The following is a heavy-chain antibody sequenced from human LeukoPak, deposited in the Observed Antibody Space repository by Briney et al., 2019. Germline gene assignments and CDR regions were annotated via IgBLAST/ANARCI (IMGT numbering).Heavy chain of an antibody. J-gene: IGHJ5*02. CDR1: GSSFTSYW. CDR2: IYPGDSDT. Sequence: PGESLQISCQGSGSSFTSYWIGWVRQMPGKGLEWMGIIYPGDSDTRYSPSFQGQVTISADKSISTAYLQWSSLKASDTAMYYCARPYCFSTNCYTNDPWGQGTLVTVSS. D-gene: IGHD2-2*02. V-gene: IGHV5-51*01. CDR3: ARPYCFSTNCYTNDP.